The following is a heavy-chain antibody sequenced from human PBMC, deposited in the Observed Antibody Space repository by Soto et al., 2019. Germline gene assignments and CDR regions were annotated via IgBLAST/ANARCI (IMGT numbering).Heavy chain of an antibody. CDR3: ARWATTDFDY. Sequence: PSETLSLTCTVSGGSISSGGYYWSWIRQHPGKGLEWIGYIYYGGSTYYNPSLKSRVTISVDTSKNQFSLKLSSVTAADTAVYYCARWATTDFDYWGQGTLVTVSS. CDR2: IYYGGST. D-gene: IGHD5-12*01. V-gene: IGHV4-31*03. J-gene: IGHJ4*02. CDR1: GGSISSGGYY.